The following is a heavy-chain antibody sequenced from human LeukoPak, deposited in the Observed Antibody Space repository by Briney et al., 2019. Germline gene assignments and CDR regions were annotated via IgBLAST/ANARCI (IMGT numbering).Heavy chain of an antibody. CDR3: ARGPRRDGYNSDY. J-gene: IGHJ4*02. D-gene: IGHD5-24*01. CDR2: ISSSSSYI. Sequence: NSGGSLRLSCAASGFTFSSYSMNWVRKAPGKGLEWVSSISSSSSYIYYADSVKGRFTISRDNAKNSLYLQMNSLRAEDTAVYYCARGPRRDGYNSDYWGQGTLVTVSS. CDR1: GFTFSSYS. V-gene: IGHV3-21*01.